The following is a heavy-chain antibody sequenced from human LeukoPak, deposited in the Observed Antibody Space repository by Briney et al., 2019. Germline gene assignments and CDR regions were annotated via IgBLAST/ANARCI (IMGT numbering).Heavy chain of an antibody. Sequence: GGSLRLSCAASGFTFDDYAMHWVRQAPGKGLERVSLISGDGGSTYYADSVKGRFTISRDNSKNSLYLQMNSLRTEDTALYYCAKDKSEGYSYGTHDSSGYSSYWGQGTLVTVSS. J-gene: IGHJ4*02. CDR1: GFTFDDYA. CDR2: ISGDGGST. D-gene: IGHD3-22*01. V-gene: IGHV3-43*02. CDR3: AKDKSEGYSYGTHDSSGYSSY.